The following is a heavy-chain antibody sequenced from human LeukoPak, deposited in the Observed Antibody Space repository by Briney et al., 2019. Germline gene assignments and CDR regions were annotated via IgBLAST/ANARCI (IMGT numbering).Heavy chain of an antibody. CDR3: ARVEKGYSYGGPLFDY. CDR1: GGTFSSYA. CDR2: IIPILGIA. Sequence: SVKVSCKASGGTFSSYAISWVRQAPGQGREWMGRIIPILGIANYAQKFQGRVTITADKSTSTAYMELSSLRSEDTAVYYCARVEKGYSYGGPLFDYWGQGTLVTVSS. D-gene: IGHD5-18*01. V-gene: IGHV1-69*04. J-gene: IGHJ4*02.